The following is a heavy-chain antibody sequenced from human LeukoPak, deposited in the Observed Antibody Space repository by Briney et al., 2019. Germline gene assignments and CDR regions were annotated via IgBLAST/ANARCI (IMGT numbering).Heavy chain of an antibody. CDR1: GFTFRSNW. J-gene: IGHJ1*01. V-gene: IGHV3-7*01. D-gene: IGHD6-19*01. Sequence: GGSLRLSCAASGFTFRSNWMNWVRQAPGKGLEWVAHVQPDGSAKIYADSVKGRFTISRDNAKDSVYLQTNSLRVEDTAVYYCASDFFGWSSLGHWGQGTLVTVSS. CDR2: VQPDGSAK. CDR3: ASDFFGWSSLGH.